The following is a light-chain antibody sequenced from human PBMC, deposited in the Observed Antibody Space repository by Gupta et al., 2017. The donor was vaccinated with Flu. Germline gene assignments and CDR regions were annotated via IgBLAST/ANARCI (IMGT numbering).Light chain of an antibody. CDR2: RNN. J-gene: IGLJ3*02. Sequence: NIGSNYVYWYQQLPGTAPKLLIYRNNQRPSGVPDRFSGSKSGTSASLAISGPRSEDEADYYCAAWDDSLSGPNWVFGGGTKLTVL. CDR3: AAWDDSLSGPNWV. V-gene: IGLV1-47*01. CDR1: NIGSNY.